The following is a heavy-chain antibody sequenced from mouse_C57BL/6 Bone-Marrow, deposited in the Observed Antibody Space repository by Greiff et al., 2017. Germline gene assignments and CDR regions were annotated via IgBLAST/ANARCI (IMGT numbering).Heavy chain of an antibody. V-gene: IGHV1-69*01. CDR2: IDPSDSYT. J-gene: IGHJ2*01. D-gene: IGHD1-1*01. Sequence: LQQPGAELVMPGASVKLSCKASGYTFTSYWMHWVKQRPGQGLEWIGEIDPSDSYTNYNQKFKGKSTLTVDKSSSTACMQLSSLTSEDSAVHYCAREGTVVAFDYWGQGTTLTVSS. CDR3: AREGTVVAFDY. CDR1: GYTFTSYW.